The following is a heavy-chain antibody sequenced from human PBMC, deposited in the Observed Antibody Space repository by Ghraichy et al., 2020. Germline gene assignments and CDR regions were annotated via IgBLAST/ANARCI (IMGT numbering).Heavy chain of an antibody. CDR1: GFTFSNSW. J-gene: IGHJ4*02. V-gene: IGHV3-74*01. CDR2: MNGDGSII. D-gene: IGHD1-26*01. CDR3: ARAGSYRFDY. Sequence: GGSLRLSCAASGFTFSNSWIHWVRQAPGKGLVWVSRMNGDGSIITYADSLKGRFTISRDNAKNTLYLQMNSLRAEDTAVYYCARAGSYRFDYWGQGTLVIVSS.